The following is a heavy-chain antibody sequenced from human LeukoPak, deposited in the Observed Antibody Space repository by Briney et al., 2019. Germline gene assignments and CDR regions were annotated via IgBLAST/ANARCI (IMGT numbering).Heavy chain of an antibody. Sequence: PGGSLRLSCAASGFTFSSYWMHWVRQAPGKGLVWVSRINSDGSSTSYADSVKGRFTISRDNAKNTLYLQMNSLRAEDTAVYYCASTRHGGLTMVRGTQDYWGQGTLVTVSS. CDR2: INSDGSST. J-gene: IGHJ4*02. CDR3: ASTRHGGLTMVRGTQDY. CDR1: GFTFSSYW. D-gene: IGHD3-10*01. V-gene: IGHV3-74*01.